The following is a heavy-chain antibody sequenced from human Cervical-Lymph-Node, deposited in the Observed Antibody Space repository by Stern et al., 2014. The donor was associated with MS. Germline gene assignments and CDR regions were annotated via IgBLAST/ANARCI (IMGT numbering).Heavy chain of an antibody. CDR1: GYTFTSYG. CDR2: ISGYNDDT. D-gene: IGHD6-19*01. Sequence: QVQLVESGAEVKKPGASVKVSCKASGYTFTSYGISWVRQAPGQGLEWMGWISGYNDDTNYVEKFQGRVTMTTDTSTSTAYLELRSVRSDDTAVYYCARDPHIAVAGTGGGFDPWGQGTLVTVSS. V-gene: IGHV1-18*01. CDR3: ARDPHIAVAGTGGGFDP. J-gene: IGHJ5*02.